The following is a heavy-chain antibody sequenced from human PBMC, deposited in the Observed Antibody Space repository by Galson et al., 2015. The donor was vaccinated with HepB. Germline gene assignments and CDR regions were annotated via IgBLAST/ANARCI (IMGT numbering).Heavy chain of an antibody. D-gene: IGHD6-13*01. J-gene: IGHJ5*02. Sequence: CAISGDSVSSNSAAWNWIRQSPSRGLEWLGRTYYRSKWYNDYAVSVKSRITINPDTSKNQFSLQLSSVTAADTAVYYCARAGGKFREQQLVPWFDPWGQGTLVTVSS. V-gene: IGHV6-1*01. CDR1: GDSVSSNSAA. CDR3: ARAGGKFREQQLVPWFDP. CDR2: TYYRSKWYN.